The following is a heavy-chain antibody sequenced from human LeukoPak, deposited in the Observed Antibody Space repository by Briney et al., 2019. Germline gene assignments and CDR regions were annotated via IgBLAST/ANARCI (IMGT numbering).Heavy chain of an antibody. CDR1: GFTFSSYS. D-gene: IGHD3-3*01. V-gene: IGHV3-21*01. CDR2: ISSSSSYI. J-gene: IGHJ4*02. CDR3: ARPITIFGVVGDDY. Sequence: AGSLRLSCAASGFTFSSYSMNWVRQPPGKGLEWVSSISSSSSYIYYADSVKGRFTIYRDNAKNSLYLQMNSVRAEDTAVYYCARPITIFGVVGDDYWGQGTLVTVSS.